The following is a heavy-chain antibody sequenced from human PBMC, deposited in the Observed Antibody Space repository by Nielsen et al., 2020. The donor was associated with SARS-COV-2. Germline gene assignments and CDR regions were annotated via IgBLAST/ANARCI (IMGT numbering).Heavy chain of an antibody. CDR2: IYYSGST. CDR1: GGSISSYY. CDR3: AREGFDWHYDY. J-gene: IGHJ4*02. V-gene: IGHV4-59*01. Sequence: ESLKISCTVSGGSISSYYWSWIRQPPGKGLEWIGYIYYSGSTTSNPSLKSRVTISLDTSKNQFSLRLSSVTAADTAVYYCAREGFDWHYDYWGQGTLVTVSS. D-gene: IGHD3-9*01.